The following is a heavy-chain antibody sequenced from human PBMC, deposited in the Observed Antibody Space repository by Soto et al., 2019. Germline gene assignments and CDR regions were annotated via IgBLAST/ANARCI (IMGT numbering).Heavy chain of an antibody. CDR2: ISGSGGST. J-gene: IGHJ6*03. V-gene: IGHV3-23*01. CDR1: GFTFSSYA. Sequence: PGGSLRLSCAASGFTFSSYAMSWVHQAPGKGLEWVSAISGSGGSTYYADSVKGRFTISRDNSKNTLYLQMNSLRAEDTAVYYCAKRALYYDILTGPHKGYCYYMDVWGKGTTVTVSS. CDR3: AKRALYYDILTGPHKGYCYYMDV. D-gene: IGHD3-9*01.